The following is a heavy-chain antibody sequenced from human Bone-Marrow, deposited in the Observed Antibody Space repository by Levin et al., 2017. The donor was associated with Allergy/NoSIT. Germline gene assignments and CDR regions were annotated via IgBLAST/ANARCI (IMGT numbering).Heavy chain of an antibody. V-gene: IGHV3-73*01. J-gene: IGHJ6*03. D-gene: IGHD2-15*01. CDR3: TSPGPSLYCSGGSCYPRHPTYYYYYYMDV. CDR2: IRSKANSYAT. Sequence: GGSLRLSCAASGFTFSGSAMHWVRQASGKGLEWVGRIRSKANSYATAYAASVKGRFTISRDDSKNTAYLQMNSLKTEDTAVYYCTSPGPSLYCSGGSCYPRHPTYYYYYYMDVWGKGTTVTVSS. CDR1: GFTFSGSA.